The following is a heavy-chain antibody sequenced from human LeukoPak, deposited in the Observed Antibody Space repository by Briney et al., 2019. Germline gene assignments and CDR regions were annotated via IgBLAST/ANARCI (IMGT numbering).Heavy chain of an antibody. CDR2: INPNSGGT. Sequence: ASVNVSCKASGYTFTNYYMHWVRQAPGQGREGRGWINPNSGGTKYAQKFLDRVTMTSDNSISTAHMEQISMRSADTTVYYYATMVPIGGAIGYFDYWGQGTLVTVSS. D-gene: IGHD3-10*01. CDR1: GYTFTNYY. J-gene: IGHJ4*02. CDR3: ATMVPIGGAIGYFDY. V-gene: IGHV1-2*02.